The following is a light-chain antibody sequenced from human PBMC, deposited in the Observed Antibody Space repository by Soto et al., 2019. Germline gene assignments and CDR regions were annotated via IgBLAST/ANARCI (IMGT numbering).Light chain of an antibody. V-gene: IGKV3D-15*01. CDR3: QQYNNLPT. Sequence: EIVLTQSLATLSLSPGERATLSCRASQRVSSDLACYQQKPGQAPRLLIYDASNRATGIPARFSGSGYGTEFTLTICSLQSEDYAVYYCQQYNNLPTFGQGTNLDIK. CDR1: QRVSSD. CDR2: DAS. J-gene: IGKJ1*01.